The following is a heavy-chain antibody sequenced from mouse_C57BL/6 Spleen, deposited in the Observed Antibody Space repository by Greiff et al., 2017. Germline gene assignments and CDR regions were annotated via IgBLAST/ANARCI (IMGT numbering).Heavy chain of an antibody. Sequence: QVQLQQPGAELVKPGASVKISCKASGYAFSSSWMNWVKQRPGKGLEWIGRIYPGDGDTNYNGKFKGKATLTADKSSSTAYMQLSSLTSEDSAVYVCARLGYPYWYFDVWGTGTTVTVSS. J-gene: IGHJ1*03. D-gene: IGHD4-1*01. CDR2: IYPGDGDT. CDR1: GYAFSSSW. V-gene: IGHV1-82*01. CDR3: ARLGYPYWYFDV.